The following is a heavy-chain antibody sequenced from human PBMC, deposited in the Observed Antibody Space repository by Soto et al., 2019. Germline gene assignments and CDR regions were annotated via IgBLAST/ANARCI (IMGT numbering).Heavy chain of an antibody. J-gene: IGHJ5*02. Sequence: QEQLVESGGGVVQPGRSLRLSCRVSGFTFINYAMHWVRQAPGKGLEWVALISGDGSNEYYADSVKGRFTISRDSSRNTLYLQMNSLGADDTAGYYWEGHLSHFKAGWLDPWGQGTLVTVSS. D-gene: IGHD3-3*02. CDR2: ISGDGSNE. V-gene: IGHV3-30-3*01. CDR3: EGHLSHFKAGWLDP. CDR1: GFTFINYA.